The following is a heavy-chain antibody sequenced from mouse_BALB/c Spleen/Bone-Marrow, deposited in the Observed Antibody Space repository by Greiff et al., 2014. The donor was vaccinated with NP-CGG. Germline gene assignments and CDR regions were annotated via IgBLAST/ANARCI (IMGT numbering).Heavy chain of an antibody. J-gene: IGHJ3*01. CDR2: IYPGNFNT. CDR3: ARALTGTWFAY. V-gene: IGHV1S56*01. CDR1: GYTFTRYY. Sequence: QVQLQQSGPELVKPGASVKISCKASGYTFTRYYIHWVKQRPGQGLEWIGWIYPGNFNTKYNEKFKDKATLTADKSSSTAYMQLSSLTSEDSAVYFCARALTGTWFAYWGQGTLVTVSA. D-gene: IGHD4-1*01.